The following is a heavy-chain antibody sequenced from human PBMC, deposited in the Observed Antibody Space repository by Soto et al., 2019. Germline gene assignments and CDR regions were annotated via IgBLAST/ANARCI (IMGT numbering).Heavy chain of an antibody. CDR2: IKQDGSEK. J-gene: IGHJ6*02. Sequence: EVQLVESGGGLVQPGGSLRLSCAASGFTFSSYWMSWVRQAPGKGLEWVANIKQDGSEKYYVDSVKGRFTISRDNAKNSLDLQMNSLRAEDTAVYYCARDIAARPYYYYYGMDVWGQGTTVTVSS. V-gene: IGHV3-7*01. CDR3: ARDIAARPYYYYYGMDV. D-gene: IGHD6-6*01. CDR1: GFTFSSYW.